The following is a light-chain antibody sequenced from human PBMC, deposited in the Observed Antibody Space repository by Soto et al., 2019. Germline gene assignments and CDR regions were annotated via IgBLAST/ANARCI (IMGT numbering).Light chain of an antibody. CDR3: QQINSYPRT. J-gene: IGKJ2*01. CDR1: QGISSY. Sequence: IQLTQSPSSLSASVGARVTITCRASQGISSYLAWYQQKPGKAPTLLIYAASTLQSGVPSRFSGSGSGTDFTLTISSLQPEDFATYYCQQINSYPRTFGQGTKLEIK. CDR2: AAS. V-gene: IGKV1-9*01.